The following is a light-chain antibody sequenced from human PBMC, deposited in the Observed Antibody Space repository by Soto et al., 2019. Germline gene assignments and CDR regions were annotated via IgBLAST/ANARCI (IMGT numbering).Light chain of an antibody. CDR1: SSDVGAYNF. Sequence: QSSLTQPASVSGSPVQSITISCTGTSSDVGAYNFFSWHQQHPGEAPKLMIYNVYDRPSGISYRFSGSKSGNTASLTISGLQGEDEADYYCRAXTVSRTHVCGTXTXV. J-gene: IGLJ1*01. CDR2: NVY. V-gene: IGLV2-14*03. CDR3: RAXTVSRTHV.